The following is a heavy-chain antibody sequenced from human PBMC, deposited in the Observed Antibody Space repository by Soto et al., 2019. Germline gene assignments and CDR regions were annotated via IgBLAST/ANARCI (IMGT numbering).Heavy chain of an antibody. CDR1: GYTFTSYY. V-gene: IGHV1-46*01. Sequence: ASVKVSCKASGYTFTSYYMHWVRQAPGQGLEWMGMINPSGGGTTYAQKFQGRVTMTRDTSTSTVYMKLSSLRSEDTAVFYCARRLQTTVVTPSAFDIWGQGTMVTVSS. CDR3: ARRLQTTVVTPSAFDI. D-gene: IGHD4-17*01. CDR2: INPSGGGT. J-gene: IGHJ3*02.